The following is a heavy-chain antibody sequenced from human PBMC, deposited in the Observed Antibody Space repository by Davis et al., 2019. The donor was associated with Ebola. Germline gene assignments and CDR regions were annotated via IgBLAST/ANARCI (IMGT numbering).Heavy chain of an antibody. CDR3: ARIARITIFGVVIIDAYYYYMDV. CDR1: GGSISSYY. D-gene: IGHD3-3*01. J-gene: IGHJ6*03. CDR2: IYYSGST. Sequence: MPSETLSLTCTVSGGSISSYYWSWIRQHPGKGLEWIGYIYYSGSTYYNPSLKSRVTISVDTSKNQFSLKLSSVTAADTAVYYCARIARITIFGVVIIDAYYYYMDVWGKGTTVTVSS. V-gene: IGHV4-59*06.